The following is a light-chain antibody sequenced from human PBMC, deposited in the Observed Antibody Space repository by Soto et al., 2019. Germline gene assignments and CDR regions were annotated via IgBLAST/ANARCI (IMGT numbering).Light chain of an antibody. V-gene: IGKV1D-13*01. CDR1: QGISSA. CDR3: PQVYDYPFT. Sequence: AIQLTKSPSSLSAYVGDSVSITCRARQGISSALAWYQQKPGRATKLLIYDASSLEGGVPSRFSGSRSGTDFTLTVSSLHPDDFATYYCPQVYDYPFTIGPGTNVDIK. J-gene: IGKJ3*01. CDR2: DAS.